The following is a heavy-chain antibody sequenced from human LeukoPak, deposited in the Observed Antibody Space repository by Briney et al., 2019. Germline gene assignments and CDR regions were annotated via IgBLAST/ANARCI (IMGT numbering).Heavy chain of an antibody. CDR1: GFPFSNYG. D-gene: IGHD5-12*01. CDR2: IWYDGTNQ. Sequence: GGSLRLFCVASGFPFSNYGFHWVRQAPGKGLEWVAVIWYDGTNQYYGDSVKGRFTISRDNSWNTLYLQMNSLRVEDTAVYFCARNRGYSGYDPFDYWAKGNLVTVSS. J-gene: IGHJ4*02. CDR3: ARNRGYSGYDPFDY. V-gene: IGHV3-33*01.